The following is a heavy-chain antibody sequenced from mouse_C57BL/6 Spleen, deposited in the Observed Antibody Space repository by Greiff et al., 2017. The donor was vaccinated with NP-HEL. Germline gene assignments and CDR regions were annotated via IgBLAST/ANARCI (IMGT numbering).Heavy chain of an antibody. CDR1: GFNIKVYY. D-gene: IGHD1-1*01. CDR3: APPYYGSSGGLGY. J-gene: IGHJ3*01. V-gene: IGHV14-2*01. CDR2: IDPEDGET. Sequence: EVQLQQSGAELVKPGASVKLSCTASGFNIKVYYMHWVKQRTEQGLEWIGRIDPEDGETKYAPKFQGKATITADTSSNTAYLQLSSLTSEDTAVYYCAPPYYGSSGGLGYWGQGTLVTVSA.